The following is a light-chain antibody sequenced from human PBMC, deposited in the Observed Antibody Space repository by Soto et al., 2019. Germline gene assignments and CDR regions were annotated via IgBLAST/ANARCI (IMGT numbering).Light chain of an antibody. CDR2: EVS. J-gene: IGLJ1*01. Sequence: QSALTQPASVSGSPGQSITISCTGTTSDVGSYDLVSWYQQHPGKAPKIMIYEVSKRPSGDSNRFSGSKSGTTASLTISGLQAEDEADYYCRSYAGGRSPYVFGTGTKLTVL. CDR1: TSDVGSYDL. CDR3: RSYAGGRSPYV. V-gene: IGLV2-23*02.